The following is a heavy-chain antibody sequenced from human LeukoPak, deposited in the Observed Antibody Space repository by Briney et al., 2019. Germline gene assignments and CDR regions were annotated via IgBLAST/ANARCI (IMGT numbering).Heavy chain of an antibody. Sequence: SETLSLICAVSGGSINSSNWWTWVRQPPGKGLEWIGEIYHSASTNYNPSLKSRVTISVDKSKNQFSLKLSSVTAADTAVYYCARVRASDYVWGSYRTNWFDPWGQGTLVTVSS. D-gene: IGHD3-16*02. CDR2: IYHSAST. CDR3: ARVRASDYVWGSYRTNWFDP. J-gene: IGHJ5*02. V-gene: IGHV4-4*02. CDR1: GGSINSSNW.